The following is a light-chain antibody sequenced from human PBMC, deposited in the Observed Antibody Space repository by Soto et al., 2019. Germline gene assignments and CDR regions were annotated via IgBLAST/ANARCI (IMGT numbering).Light chain of an antibody. CDR1: SSDVGGYNY. CDR3: CSYAGSPYV. V-gene: IGLV2-11*01. Sequence: QSALTQPRSVSWSPGQSVTISCTGTSSDVGGYNYVSWYQRHPGKAPKLMIYDVSKRPSGVPDRFSGSKSGNTASLTISGLQAEDEADYYCCSYAGSPYVFGTGTKVTVL. J-gene: IGLJ1*01. CDR2: DVS.